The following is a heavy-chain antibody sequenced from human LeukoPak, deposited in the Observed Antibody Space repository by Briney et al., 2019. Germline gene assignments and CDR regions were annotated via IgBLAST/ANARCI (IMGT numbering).Heavy chain of an antibody. CDR1: GFTFSSYA. J-gene: IGHJ4*02. Sequence: GGSLRLSCAASGFTFSSYAMSWVRQAPGKGLEWVSGIRSAVDTTHYADSVKGRFIISRDNSKNTLSLQLNSLRPEDTALYYCAKHFCTGLDCSLFDSWGQGTLVTVSS. V-gene: IGHV3-23*01. CDR2: IRSAVDTT. CDR3: AKHFCTGLDCSLFDS. D-gene: IGHD3/OR15-3a*01.